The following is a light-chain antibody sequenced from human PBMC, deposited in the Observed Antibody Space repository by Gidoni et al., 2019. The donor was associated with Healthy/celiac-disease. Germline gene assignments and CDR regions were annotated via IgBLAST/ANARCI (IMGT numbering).Light chain of an antibody. Sequence: EIVLTQSPGTLSLSPGERATLSCRASQSVSDTYLAWYQQKPGQAPRLLIYGASSRASGIPDRFSGSGSGTDFTLTLSRLEPEDFAVYYCQQYGSSVLTFGGGTKVEIK. J-gene: IGKJ4*01. CDR1: QSVSDTY. V-gene: IGKV3-20*01. CDR2: GAS. CDR3: QQYGSSVLT.